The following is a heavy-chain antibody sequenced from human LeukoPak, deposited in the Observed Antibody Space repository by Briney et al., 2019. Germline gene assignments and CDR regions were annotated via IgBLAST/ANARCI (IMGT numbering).Heavy chain of an antibody. J-gene: IGHJ3*02. CDR2: IYADEANGHK. V-gene: IGHV2-5*02. CDR3: APSLRYCTGGLCSSAFAI. D-gene: IGHD2-8*02. Sequence: SGPTLVNPTQTLTLTCTYSGFSLNRVAVGWVRQAPGKALEWLSVIYADEANGHKPYSPSLKTRASFSQDTSSGPVVLTFTTVDPVDTATYSCAPSLRYCTGGLCSSAFAIWGQGTVVPVSS. CDR1: GFSLNRVA.